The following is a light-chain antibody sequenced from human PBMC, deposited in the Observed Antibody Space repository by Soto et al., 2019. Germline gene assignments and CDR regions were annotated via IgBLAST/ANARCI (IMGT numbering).Light chain of an antibody. V-gene: IGLV2-23*01. J-gene: IGLJ1*01. CDR2: EGS. Sequence: QSALTQPASVSGSPGQSITISCSGSISEVGSSGPVSWYQHHPGQVPKLIIYEGSRRPSGVSSRFSGSKTGNTASLTINGLQADDEANYYFCSYVAARTDVFGPGTKGTVL. CDR3: CSYVAARTDV. CDR1: ISEVGSSGP.